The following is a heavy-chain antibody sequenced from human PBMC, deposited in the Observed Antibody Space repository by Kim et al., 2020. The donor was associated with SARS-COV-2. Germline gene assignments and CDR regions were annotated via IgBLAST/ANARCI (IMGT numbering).Heavy chain of an antibody. D-gene: IGHD3-10*01. CDR1: GFTFGDYA. CDR3: AKGGEHYDGSGRGWFDP. Sequence: GGSLRLSCAASGFTFGDYAMHWVRQAPGKGLEWVSGISWNSGSIGYADSVKGRFTISRDNAKNSLYLQMNSLRAEDTALYYCAKGGEHYDGSGRGWFDPWGQGTLVTVSS. CDR2: ISWNSGSI. J-gene: IGHJ5*02. V-gene: IGHV3-9*01.